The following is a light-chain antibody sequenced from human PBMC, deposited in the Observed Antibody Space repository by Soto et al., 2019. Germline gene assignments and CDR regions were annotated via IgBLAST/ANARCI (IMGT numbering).Light chain of an antibody. CDR2: YDS. CDR3: QVWDSVSDHVI. CDR1: NIGRKT. V-gene: IGLV3-21*04. Sequence: SYELTQPPSVSVAPGRTARITCGGNNIGRKTVHWYQQKPGQAPVLVISYDSDRPSGIPERFSGSNSGNTATLTISRVEAGDEADYYCQVWDSVSDHVIFGGGIKLTVL. J-gene: IGLJ2*01.